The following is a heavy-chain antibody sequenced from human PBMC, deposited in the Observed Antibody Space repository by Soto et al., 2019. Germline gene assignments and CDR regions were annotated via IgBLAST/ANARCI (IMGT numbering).Heavy chain of an antibody. CDR2: MNPNSGNT. D-gene: IGHD6-19*01. CDR3: ARDHSSGWYGSYYYYGMDV. J-gene: IGHJ6*02. V-gene: IGHV1-8*01. Sequence: QVQLVQSGAEVKKPGASVKVSCKASGYTFTSYDINWVRQATGQGLEWMGWMNPNSGNTGYAQKYQVRVTMARNTSISTAYMELSSLRSEDTAVYYCARDHSSGWYGSYYYYGMDVWGQGTTVAVSS. CDR1: GYTFTSYD.